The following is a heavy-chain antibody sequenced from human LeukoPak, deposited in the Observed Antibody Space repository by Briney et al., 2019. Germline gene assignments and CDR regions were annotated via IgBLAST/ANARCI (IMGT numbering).Heavy chain of an antibody. CDR1: GGSISSYY. CDR3: ARVYSSSWSYTLYYYYYYMDV. J-gene: IGHJ6*03. Sequence: SETLSLTCTVSGGSISSYYWSWIRQPPGKGLEWIGSIYYSGSTYYNPSLKSRVTISVDTSKNQFSLKLSSVTAADTAVYYCARVYSSSWSYTLYYYYYYMDVWGKGTTVTVSS. D-gene: IGHD6-13*01. CDR2: IYYSGST. V-gene: IGHV4-59*12.